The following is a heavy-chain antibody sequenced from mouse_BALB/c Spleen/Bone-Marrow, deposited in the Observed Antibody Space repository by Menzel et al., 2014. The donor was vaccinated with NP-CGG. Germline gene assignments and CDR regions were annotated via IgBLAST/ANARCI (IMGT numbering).Heavy chain of an antibody. CDR2: IDPANGNT. J-gene: IGHJ3*01. CDR3: ASYYYGSSSFAY. CDR1: GFNIKDTY. D-gene: IGHD1-1*01. V-gene: IGHV14-3*02. Sequence: EVQLQQSGAELVKPGASVKLSCTASGFNIKDTYMHWVKQRPEQGLEWIGRIDPANGNTKYDPKFQGKATRTADTSSNTAYLQLSSLTSEDTAVYYCASYYYGSSSFAYWGQGTLVTVSA.